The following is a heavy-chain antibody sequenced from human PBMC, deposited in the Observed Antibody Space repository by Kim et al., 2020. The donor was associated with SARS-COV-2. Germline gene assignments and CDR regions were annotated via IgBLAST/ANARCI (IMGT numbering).Heavy chain of an antibody. D-gene: IGHD3-10*01. V-gene: IGHV4-39*01. CDR3: ARLRYYYGSGRPYYFDY. Sequence: HKSRVTISVDTSKNQFSLKLSSVTAADTAVYYCARLRYYYGSGRPYYFDYWGQGTLVTVSS. J-gene: IGHJ4*02.